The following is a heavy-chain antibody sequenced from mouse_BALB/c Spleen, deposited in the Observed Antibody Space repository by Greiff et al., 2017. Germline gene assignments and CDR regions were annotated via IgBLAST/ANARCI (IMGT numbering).Heavy chain of an antibody. CDR3: TRSLLPKPFAY. V-gene: IGHV1-5*01. J-gene: IGHJ3*01. CDR2: IYPGNSDT. Sequence: EVKLVESGTVLARPGASVKMSCKASGYSFTSYWMHWVKQRPGQGLEWIGAIYPGNSDTSYNQKFKGKAKLTAVTSASTAYMELSSLTNEDSAVYYCTRSLLPKPFAYWGQGTLVTVSA. CDR1: GYSFTSYW. D-gene: IGHD1-2*01.